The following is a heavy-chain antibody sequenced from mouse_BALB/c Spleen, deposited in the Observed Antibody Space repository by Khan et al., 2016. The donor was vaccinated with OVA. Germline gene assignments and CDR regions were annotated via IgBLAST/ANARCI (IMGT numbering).Heavy chain of an antibody. CDR2: ISYSGST. CDR3: ARTARIKY. J-gene: IGHJ2*01. V-gene: IGHV3-2*02. CDR1: GYSITSGYG. Sequence: EVQLQESGPGLVKPSQSLSLTCTVTGYSITSGYGWNWIRQFPGNKLEWMGYISYSGSTNYNPSLKSRITITRDTSKNQFFLQLNSVTTENTATYYRARTARIKYWGQGTTLTVSS. D-gene: IGHD1-2*01.